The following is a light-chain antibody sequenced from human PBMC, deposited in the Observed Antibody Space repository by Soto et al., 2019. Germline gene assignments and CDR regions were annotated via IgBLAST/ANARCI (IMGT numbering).Light chain of an antibody. V-gene: IGKV3-20*01. CDR3: QQYAVWPPQT. CDR1: QSISSSS. Sequence: EIVLTQSPGTLSLSPGQRATLSCRASQSISSSSLAWYQQRPGQAPSLLIYGASRRATGIPDRFSGSGSGTDFTLTITRLEPEDFAVYYCQQYAVWPPQTFGQGTKVEIK. J-gene: IGKJ1*01. CDR2: GAS.